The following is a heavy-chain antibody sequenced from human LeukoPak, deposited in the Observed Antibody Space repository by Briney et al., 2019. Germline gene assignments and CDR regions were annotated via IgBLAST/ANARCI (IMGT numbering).Heavy chain of an antibody. V-gene: IGHV3-74*01. D-gene: IGHD6-13*01. Sequence: GGSLRLSCAASGFTFNTYAMHWVRQAPGKGLVWVSRINSDGSSTSYADSVKGRFTISRDNAKNTLYLQMNSLRAEDTAVYYCARHPVGSSWYTIDYWGQGTLVTVSS. CDR1: GFTFNTYA. CDR3: ARHPVGSSWYTIDY. J-gene: IGHJ4*02. CDR2: INSDGSST.